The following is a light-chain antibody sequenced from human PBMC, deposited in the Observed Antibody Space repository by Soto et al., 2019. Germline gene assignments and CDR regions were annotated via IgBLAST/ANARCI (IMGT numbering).Light chain of an antibody. V-gene: IGKV1-5*03. CDR1: QSIGIW. Sequence: DIQMTQSPSTLSASVGDRVTITCRASQSIGIWLAWYQQKPGKAPNLLIYKASTLESGVPSRFSGSGSGTEFTLTISSLQPDDFATYYCQHYNTYSISFGPGTKVDIK. CDR2: KAS. J-gene: IGKJ3*01. CDR3: QHYNTYSIS.